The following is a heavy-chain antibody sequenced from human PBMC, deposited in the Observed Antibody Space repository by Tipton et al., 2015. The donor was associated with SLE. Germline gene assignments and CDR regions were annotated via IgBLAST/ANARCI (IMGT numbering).Heavy chain of an antibody. CDR3: ANAPLKSVYFCFYMAV. J-gene: IGHJ6*03. V-gene: IGHV3-9*01. Sequence: SLRLSCAAFGFIFDDYSMHWVRQPPGKGLEWVSGLYWKGGRTGYADSVKGRFTISRDDAKDPLYLLMHGLRPEDTALYFCANAPLKSVYFCFYMAVWGKGTTVTVSS. CDR1: GFIFDDYS. CDR2: LYWKGGRT.